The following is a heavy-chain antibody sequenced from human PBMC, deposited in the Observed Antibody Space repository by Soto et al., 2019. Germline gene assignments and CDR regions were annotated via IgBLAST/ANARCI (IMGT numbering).Heavy chain of an antibody. Sequence: SETLSLTCTVSGDSIRSGGYYWSWIRQHPGKGLEWIGYIHKSGGTYYNPSLKSRVTISVDTSKNQFSLKLSSVTAADTAVYYCASQHYYDSSGYYVVYWGQGTLVTVSS. CDR1: GDSIRSGGYY. CDR3: ASQHYYDSSGYYVVY. V-gene: IGHV4-31*03. CDR2: IHKSGGT. J-gene: IGHJ4*02. D-gene: IGHD3-22*01.